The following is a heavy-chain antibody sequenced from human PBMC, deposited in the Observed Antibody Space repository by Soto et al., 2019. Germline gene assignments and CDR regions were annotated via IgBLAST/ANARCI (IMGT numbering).Heavy chain of an antibody. J-gene: IGHJ4*02. CDR3: AKGAGTPLYYFDY. D-gene: IGHD6-19*01. CDR1: GFTFSSSA. V-gene: IGHV3-23*01. Sequence: EVQLLESGGGLVQPGGSLRLSCAASGFTFSSSAMSWVRQSPGKGLEWVSAISGSGGSTYYSDSVKGRFTISRDNSKNTLYLQMNSLRAEDTAVYYCAKGAGTPLYYFDYWGQGTLVTVSS. CDR2: ISGSGGST.